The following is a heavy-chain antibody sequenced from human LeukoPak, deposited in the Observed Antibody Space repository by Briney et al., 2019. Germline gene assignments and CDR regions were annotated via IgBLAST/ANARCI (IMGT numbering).Heavy chain of an antibody. Sequence: SVKVSCKASGGTFSSYAISWVRQAPGQGLEWMGGIIPIFGTANYAQKFQGRVTITADESTSTAYMELSSLRSEDTAVYYCARVPDYYDSSGQDYWGQGTLVTVSS. D-gene: IGHD3-22*01. CDR2: IIPIFGTA. CDR1: GGTFSSYA. V-gene: IGHV1-69*13. CDR3: ARVPDYYDSSGQDY. J-gene: IGHJ4*02.